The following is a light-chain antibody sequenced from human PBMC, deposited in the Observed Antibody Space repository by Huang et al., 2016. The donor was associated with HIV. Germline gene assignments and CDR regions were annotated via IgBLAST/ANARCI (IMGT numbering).Light chain of an antibody. V-gene: IGKV1-39*01. J-gene: IGKJ1*01. CDR2: VAS. CDR1: QTITKY. CDR3: QQSYSSPPT. Sequence: DIQMTQSPSSLSASVGDRVTITCRASQTITKYLNLYRQKPGTAPELIIYVASNLQSGVPARFRGGGSGTDFTLTISSLQPEDSATYYCQQSYSSPPTFGQGTKVEI.